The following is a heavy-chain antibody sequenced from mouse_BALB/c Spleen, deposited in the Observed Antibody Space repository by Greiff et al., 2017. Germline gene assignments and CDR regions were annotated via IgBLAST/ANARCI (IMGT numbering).Heavy chain of an antibody. CDR1: GYSITSGYY. J-gene: IGHJ1*01. D-gene: IGHD1-1*01. V-gene: IGHV3-6*02. CDR3: ARDLHYYGSSYGWYFDV. Sequence: EVQLQESGPGLVKPSQSLSLTCSVTGYSITSGYYWNWIRQFPGNKLEWMGYISYDGSNNYNPSLKNRISITRDTSKNQFFLKLNSVTTEDTATYYCARDLHYYGSSYGWYFDVWGAGTTVTVSS. CDR2: ISYDGSN.